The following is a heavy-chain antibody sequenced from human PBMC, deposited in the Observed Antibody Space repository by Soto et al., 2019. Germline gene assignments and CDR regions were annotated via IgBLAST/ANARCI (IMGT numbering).Heavy chain of an antibody. D-gene: IGHD6-19*01. CDR1: GYTLTDLA. Sequence: QVQLVQSGAEVKKPGASVKVSCKVSGYTLTDLAMHWVRQAPGKGLEWMGGLDPEDGETIYAQKFQGRVTMTEDTSTDTAYMELISLRSEDTAVYYGAIRRVAGTPYDFGFWGQGNLGPGSS. J-gene: IGHJ4*02. CDR2: LDPEDGET. CDR3: AIRRVAGTPYDFGF. V-gene: IGHV1-24*01.